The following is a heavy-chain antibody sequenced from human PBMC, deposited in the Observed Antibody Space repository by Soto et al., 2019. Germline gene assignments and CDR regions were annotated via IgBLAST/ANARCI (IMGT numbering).Heavy chain of an antibody. CDR3: GRSLYSAGWLKTFDI. D-gene: IGHD6-19*01. Sequence: SETLSLTCTVSGGSISNYFWNWIRQPPGKGLEWIGSIYYSGSPNYNPSLKSRVTISVDTSRSQFSLNLNSVTAADTAVYYCGRSLYSAGWLKTFDIWGQGTMVTVSS. CDR1: GGSISNYF. V-gene: IGHV4-59*01. CDR2: IYYSGSP. J-gene: IGHJ3*02.